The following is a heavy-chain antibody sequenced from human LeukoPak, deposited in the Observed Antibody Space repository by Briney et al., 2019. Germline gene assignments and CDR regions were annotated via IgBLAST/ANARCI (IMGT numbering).Heavy chain of an antibody. V-gene: IGHV3-48*01. CDR3: ARDRGGIGYYMDV. Sequence: SGRSLRLSCAASGFTFSSYSMNWVRQAPGKGLEWVSYISSSSGNIYYAVSVKGRFTISRDNAKTSLYLQMNSLRAEDTALYYCARDRGGIGYYMDVWGKGTTVTVSS. J-gene: IGHJ6*03. CDR2: ISSSSGNI. D-gene: IGHD3-16*02. CDR1: GFTFSSYS.